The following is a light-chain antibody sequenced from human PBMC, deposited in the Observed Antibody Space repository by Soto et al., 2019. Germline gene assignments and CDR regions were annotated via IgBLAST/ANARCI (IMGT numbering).Light chain of an antibody. CDR1: RSKIGGNS. V-gene: IGLV1-51*01. CDR2: DDN. J-gene: IGLJ1*01. Sequence: QSALAQPPSLSAAPVEKVTISWSGGRSKIGGNSVSWYQQLPGTAPKLLIYDDNKRPSVIPYRFSGSKSGTSATLGITGFQTGDEADYYCGSWDSSLSAYVLGTGTKVTVL. CDR3: GSWDSSLSAYV.